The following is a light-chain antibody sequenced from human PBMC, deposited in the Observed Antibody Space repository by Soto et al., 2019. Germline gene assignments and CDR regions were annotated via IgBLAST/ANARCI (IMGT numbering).Light chain of an antibody. CDR3: QPYTDLPRK. CDR1: QSVRSNS. Sequence: EIVLTQSPGTLSLSPGERATLSCRASQSVRSNSLAWFQQKPGQAPRLLIYGASNRATGITDRFSGSGSGTDFTLTISRMETEDFAVYYCQPYTDLPRKFGHGTK. CDR2: GAS. J-gene: IGKJ1*01. V-gene: IGKV3-20*01.